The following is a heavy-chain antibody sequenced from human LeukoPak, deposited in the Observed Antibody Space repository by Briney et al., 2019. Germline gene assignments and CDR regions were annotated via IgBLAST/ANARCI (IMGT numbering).Heavy chain of an antibody. CDR3: ARDWVRSSCTD. Sequence: PGRSLRLSCAASGFTFSSYAMHWVRQAPGKGLEWVAVISYDGSNKYYADSVKGRFTISRDNSKNTLYLQMNSLRAEDTAVYYCARDWVRSSCTDWGQGTLVTVSS. CDR2: ISYDGSNK. CDR1: GFTFSSYA. D-gene: IGHD6-13*01. J-gene: IGHJ4*02. V-gene: IGHV3-30-3*01.